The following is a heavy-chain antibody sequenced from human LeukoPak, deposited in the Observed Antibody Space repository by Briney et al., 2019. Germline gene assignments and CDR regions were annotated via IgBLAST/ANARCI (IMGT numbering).Heavy chain of an antibody. CDR1: GGSITTYY. CDR3: AKHRYSSSTNNYFDP. CDR2: INTSGST. D-gene: IGHD6-6*01. Sequence: PSETLSLTCSVSGGSITTYYWSWIRQPAGKGLEWIGRINTSGSTHYNPSLKSRVTMSVDTSKNQFSLKLSSVTAADTAVYYCAKHRYSSSTNNYFDPWDQGTLVTVSS. V-gene: IGHV4-4*07. J-gene: IGHJ5*02.